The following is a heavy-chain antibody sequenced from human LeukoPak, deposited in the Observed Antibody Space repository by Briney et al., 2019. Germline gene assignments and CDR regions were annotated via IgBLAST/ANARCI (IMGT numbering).Heavy chain of an antibody. CDR2: ISWDSKNI. Sequence: GRSLRLSCAASGFTFDDYAMFWVRHAPGKGLEGVSGISWDSKNIGYAASVKGRFTISRDNAKNSLHLQLSSLRAEDTAFYYCARGNRDSSGFYYYYGTDVWGQGTTVTVSS. V-gene: IGHV3-9*01. CDR3: ARGNRDSSGFYYYYGTDV. J-gene: IGHJ6*02. D-gene: IGHD6-19*01. CDR1: GFTFDDYA.